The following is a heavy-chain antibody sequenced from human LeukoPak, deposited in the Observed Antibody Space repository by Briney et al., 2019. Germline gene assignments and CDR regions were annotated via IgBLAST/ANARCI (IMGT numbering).Heavy chain of an antibody. J-gene: IGHJ4*02. CDR1: GGTFSSYA. D-gene: IGHD3-10*01. CDR3: ARDLDGSGSYSGLD. Sequence: GASVKVSCKASGGTFSSYAISWVRQAPGQGLEWMGGIIPIFGTANYAQKFQGRVTITADESTSKAYIELSSLRSEDTAVYYCARDLDGSGSYSGLDWGQGTLVTVSS. V-gene: IGHV1-69*13. CDR2: IIPIFGTA.